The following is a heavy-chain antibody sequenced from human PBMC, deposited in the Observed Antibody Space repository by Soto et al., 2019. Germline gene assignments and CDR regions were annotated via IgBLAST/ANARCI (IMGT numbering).Heavy chain of an antibody. CDR2: IYHSGST. V-gene: IGHV4-30-2*01. CDR1: GGSISSGGYS. CDR3: ARIPDR. Sequence: SETLSLTCAVSGGSISSGGYSWSWIRQPPGKGLEWIRYIYHSGSTYYNPSLKSRVTISVDRSKNQFSLKLSSVTAADTAVYYCARIPDRWGQGTLVTVSS. J-gene: IGHJ5*02. D-gene: IGHD2-2*01.